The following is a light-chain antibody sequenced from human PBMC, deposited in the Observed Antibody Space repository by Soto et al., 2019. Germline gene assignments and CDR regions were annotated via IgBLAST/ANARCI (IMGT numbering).Light chain of an antibody. J-gene: IGKJ4*01. V-gene: IGKV1-9*01. CDR2: AAS. CDR3: QQLNSYPLT. CDR1: QGISSY. Sequence: IQLTQSPSSLSASVGDRVTITCRASQGISSYLAWYQQKPGKAPKLLIYAASTLQSGVPSRFSDSGSGTDFTLTISSLQPEDFATYHCQQLNSYPLTFGGGTKVEIK.